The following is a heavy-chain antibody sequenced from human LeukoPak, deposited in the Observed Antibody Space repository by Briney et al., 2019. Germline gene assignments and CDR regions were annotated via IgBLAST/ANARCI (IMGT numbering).Heavy chain of an antibody. D-gene: IGHD3-3*01. V-gene: IGHV3-23*01. Sequence: PGGSLRLSCAASGFTFSNYAMSWVRQAPGKGLEWVSTITGRGESTYYADSVEGRFTISRDNSKNTLSVLLNSLRAEDTAVYYCATHYDFWSGFFDNWGQGTLVTVSS. J-gene: IGHJ4*02. CDR3: ATHYDFWSGFFDN. CDR2: ITGRGEST. CDR1: GFTFSNYA.